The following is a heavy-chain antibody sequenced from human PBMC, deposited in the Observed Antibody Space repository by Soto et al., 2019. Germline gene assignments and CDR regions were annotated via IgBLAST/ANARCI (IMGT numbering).Heavy chain of an antibody. V-gene: IGHV3-49*03. J-gene: IGHJ4*02. CDR3: TRGRDYIWGSYRQAYYFDY. D-gene: IGHD3-16*02. Sequence: VQLVESGGGLVQPGRSLRLSCTASGFTFGDYAMSWFRQAPGKGLEWVGFIRSKAYGGTTEYAASVKGRFTISRDDSKIIAYLQRNSLKTEDTAVYYCTRGRDYIWGSYRQAYYFDYWGQGTLVTVSS. CDR1: GFTFGDYA. CDR2: IRSKAYGGTT.